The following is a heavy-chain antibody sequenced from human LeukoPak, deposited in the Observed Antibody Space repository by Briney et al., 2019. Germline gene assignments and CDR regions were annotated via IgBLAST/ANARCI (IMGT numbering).Heavy chain of an antibody. J-gene: IGHJ3*02. D-gene: IGHD3-22*01. V-gene: IGHV3-7*01. CDR3: ATNDSSGWDAFDI. Sequence: SGGSLRLSCAASGFTFSSYWMSWVRQAPGKGLEWVANIKPDGSEKYYVDSVKGRFTISRDNAKNSLYLQMNSLRAEDTAVYYCATNDSSGWDAFDIWGQGTMVTVSS. CDR1: GFTFSSYW. CDR2: IKPDGSEK.